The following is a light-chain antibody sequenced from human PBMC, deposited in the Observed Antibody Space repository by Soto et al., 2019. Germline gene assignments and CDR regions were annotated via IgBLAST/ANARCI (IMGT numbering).Light chain of an antibody. CDR2: DAS. Sequence: EIVLTQSPATLSLSPGERATLSCRASQSVSSYLAWYQQKPGQAPRLLIYDASNRDTGIPGRFSGSWSGTDFTLAISSLEDEDCADYYCQQRSNWWAFGQGTKVEIK. CDR1: QSVSSY. J-gene: IGKJ1*01. CDR3: QQRSNWWA. V-gene: IGKV3-11*01.